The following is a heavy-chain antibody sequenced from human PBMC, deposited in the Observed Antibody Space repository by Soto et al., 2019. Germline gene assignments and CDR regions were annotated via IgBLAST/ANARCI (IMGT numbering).Heavy chain of an antibody. V-gene: IGHV3-23*01. CDR2: ISGSGGST. Sequence: SLRLSCAASGFTFSSYAMSWVRQAPGKGLEWVSAISGSGGSTYYADSVKGRFTISRDNSKNTLYLQMNSLRAEDTAVYYCAKDPASLTIFGVVIGIWCPGTLVTVSS. CDR3: AKDPASLTIFGVVIGI. CDR1: GFTFSSYA. J-gene: IGHJ4*02. D-gene: IGHD3-3*01.